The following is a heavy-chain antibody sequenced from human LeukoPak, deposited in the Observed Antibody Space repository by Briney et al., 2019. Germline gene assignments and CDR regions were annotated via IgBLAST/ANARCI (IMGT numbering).Heavy chain of an antibody. V-gene: IGHV3-30-3*01. CDR1: GFTFSSYA. D-gene: IGHD4-17*01. Sequence: GGSLRLSCAASGFTFSSYAMHWVRQAPGKGLEWVAVVSYDESKKYYADSVKGRFTISRDNSMHTLYLQMNSLRPEDTAVYYCARNPNGDDYFDYWGQGTLVTVS. CDR2: VSYDESKK. CDR3: ARNPNGDDYFDY. J-gene: IGHJ4*02.